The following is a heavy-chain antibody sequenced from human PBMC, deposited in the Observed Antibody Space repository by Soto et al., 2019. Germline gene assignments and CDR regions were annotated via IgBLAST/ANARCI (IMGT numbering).Heavy chain of an antibody. CDR2: ISGSGGST. CDR3: AKLTTYSSTPMDV. V-gene: IGHV3-23*01. CDR1: GFTFSSYA. J-gene: IGHJ6*02. Sequence: FGDPGGSLRLSCAASGFTFSSYAMSWVRQAPGKGLEWVSAISGSGGSTYYADSVKGRFTISRDNSKNTLYLQMNSLRAEDTAVYYCAKLTTYSSTPMDVWGQGTTVTVSS. D-gene: IGHD6-19*01.